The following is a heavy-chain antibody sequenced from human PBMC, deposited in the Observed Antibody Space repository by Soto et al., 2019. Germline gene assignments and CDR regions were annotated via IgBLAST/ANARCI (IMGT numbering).Heavy chain of an antibody. V-gene: IGHV5-10-1*01. CDR2: IDPSDSYT. CDR3: AMHCSSTSCYAGGRNYYYGMDV. CDR1: GYSFTSYW. J-gene: IGHJ6*02. D-gene: IGHD2-2*01. Sequence: GESLKISCKGSGYSFTSYWISWVRQMPGKGLEWMGRIDPSDSYTNYSPSFQGHVTISADKSISTAYLQWSSLKASDTAMYYCAMHCSSTSCYAGGRNYYYGMDVWGQGTTVTVSS.